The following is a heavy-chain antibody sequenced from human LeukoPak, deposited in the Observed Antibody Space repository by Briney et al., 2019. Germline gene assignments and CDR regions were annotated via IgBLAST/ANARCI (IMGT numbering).Heavy chain of an antibody. J-gene: IGHJ4*02. CDR2: VYHSGST. Sequence: SETLSLTCLVSNYSINTGFYWGWIRQSPGKGLEWIGSVYHSGSTYSNPPLTSRVTLSIDASKNEFYLKLTSVTAADTAVYYCARGIGAADFWGQGTLVTVSS. CDR3: ARGIGAADF. V-gene: IGHV4-38-2*02. D-gene: IGHD3-16*01. CDR1: NYSINTGFY.